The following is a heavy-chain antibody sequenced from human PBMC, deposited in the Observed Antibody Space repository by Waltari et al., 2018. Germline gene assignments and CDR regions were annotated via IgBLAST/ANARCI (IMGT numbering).Heavy chain of an antibody. Sequence: EMKLVESGGDFIQPGGSLRLSCAASGFTVSANYMTWVRQAPGKGLEWVSVIYSGGTTFYADSVKGRFTISRDNFNNILYLQMNSLRAEDTAVYYCATTPPPDFATSGYHDCWGQGTLVTVSS. CDR2: IYSGGTT. V-gene: IGHV3-53*01. CDR3: ATTPPPDFATSGYHDC. J-gene: IGHJ4*02. CDR1: GFTVSANY. D-gene: IGHD3-22*01.